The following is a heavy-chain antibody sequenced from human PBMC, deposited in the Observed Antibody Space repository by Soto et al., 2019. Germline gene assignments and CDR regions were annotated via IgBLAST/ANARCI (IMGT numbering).Heavy chain of an antibody. Sequence: EVQLVESGGGLMQPGGSLRLSCAASGFTVSSNYMSWVRQAPGKGLEWVSVIYSGGSTYYADSVKGRFTISRDNSKNTLYLQMNSLRVEDTAVYYCARNYDSTAGGAFDIWGQGTMVTVSS. CDR3: ARNYDSTAGGAFDI. V-gene: IGHV3-53*01. CDR1: GFTVSSNY. CDR2: IYSGGST. J-gene: IGHJ3*02. D-gene: IGHD3-22*01.